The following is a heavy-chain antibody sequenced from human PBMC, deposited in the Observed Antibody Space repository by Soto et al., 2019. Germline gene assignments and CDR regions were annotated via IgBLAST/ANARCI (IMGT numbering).Heavy chain of an antibody. J-gene: IGHJ6*02. CDR3: ARGDSTDCSNGVCSFFYNPAMDV. D-gene: IGHD2-8*01. CDR1: GYSFTDYH. CDR2: INPKSGGT. Sequence: QVQLVQSGAEVKKPGASVKVSCKPSGYSFTDYHIHWVRQAPGQGLEWLGRINPKSGGTSTAQKFQGWVTMTTDTSLSTASMELTRLTADDTAIYYCARGDSTDCSNGVCSFFYNPAMDVWGQGTTVTVS. V-gene: IGHV1-2*04.